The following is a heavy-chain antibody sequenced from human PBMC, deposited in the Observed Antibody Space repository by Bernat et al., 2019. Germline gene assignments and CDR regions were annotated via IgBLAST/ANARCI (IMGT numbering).Heavy chain of an antibody. CDR1: GGTFSSYT. CDR3: ARGITMVRGVISPFGY. J-gene: IGHJ4*02. D-gene: IGHD3-10*01. CDR2: IIPILGIA. Sequence: QVQLVQSGAEVKKPWSSVKVSCKASGGTFSSYTISWVRQAPGQGLEWMGRIIPILGIANYSQKFQGRVTITADKSTSTAYMELSSLRSEDTAVYYCARGITMVRGVISPFGYWGQGTLVTVSS. V-gene: IGHV1-69*02.